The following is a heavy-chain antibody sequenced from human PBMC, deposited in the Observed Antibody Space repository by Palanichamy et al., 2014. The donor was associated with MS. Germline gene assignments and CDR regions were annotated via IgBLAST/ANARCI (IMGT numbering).Heavy chain of an antibody. CDR3: ARGVDY. CDR1: GFTFSSYS. CDR2: ITSSSGTI. Sequence: EVQLVEVWGRAWYSLGGPVRLSCAASGFTFSSYSMNWVRQAPGKGLEWVSYITSSSGTIYYADSVKGRFTISRDNAKNSLYLQMNSLRDEDTAVYYCARGVDYWGQGTLVTVSS. J-gene: IGHJ4*02. V-gene: IGHV3-48*02.